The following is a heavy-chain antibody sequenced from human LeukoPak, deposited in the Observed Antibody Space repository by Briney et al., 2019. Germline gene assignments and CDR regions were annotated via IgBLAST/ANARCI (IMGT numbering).Heavy chain of an antibody. V-gene: IGHV3-30*03. CDR2: ISYDGTNK. J-gene: IGHJ3*02. Sequence: PGGSLRLSCAGSGFTFSNYGMHWVRQAPGKGPEWVAVISYDGTNKYYADSVKGRFTISRDNSKNTLYLQMNSLRAEDTAVYYCAREIIAAAGLDAFDIWGQGTMVTVSS. CDR3: AREIIAAAGLDAFDI. CDR1: GFTFSNYG. D-gene: IGHD6-13*01.